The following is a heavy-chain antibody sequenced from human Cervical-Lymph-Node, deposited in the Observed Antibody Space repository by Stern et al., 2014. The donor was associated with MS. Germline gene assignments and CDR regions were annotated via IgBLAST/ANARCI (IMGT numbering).Heavy chain of an antibody. V-gene: IGHV2-5*02. Sequence: ESGPTLVKATQPLTLTCTFSGFALRNSGVSVAWIRQPPGKALEWXAVIYWDDEKRYSPSLKSRLSITKDASESQVVLTMTNMDPVDTATYYCTHSLHGDYYDAFDTWGQGTMVTVSS. CDR2: IYWDDEK. CDR3: THSLHGDYYDAFDT. D-gene: IGHD4-17*01. CDR1: GFALRNSGVS. J-gene: IGHJ3*02.